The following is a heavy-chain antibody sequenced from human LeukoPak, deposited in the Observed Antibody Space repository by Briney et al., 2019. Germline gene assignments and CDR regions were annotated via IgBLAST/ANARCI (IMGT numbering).Heavy chain of an antibody. J-gene: IGHJ4*02. Sequence: GESLKISCKGSGYTFPSFWITWVRQMPGKGLEWMGMIDPSDSYTSYSPSFQGHVTISADKSITTAYLQWSSLKASDTALYYCERQGYTRSSYDFWGQGTLVTVSS. D-gene: IGHD6-6*01. CDR2: IDPSDSYT. CDR3: ERQGYTRSSYDF. V-gene: IGHV5-10-1*01. CDR1: GYTFPSFW.